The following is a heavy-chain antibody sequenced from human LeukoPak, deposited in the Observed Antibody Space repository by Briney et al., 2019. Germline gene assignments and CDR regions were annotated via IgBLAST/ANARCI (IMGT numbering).Heavy chain of an antibody. CDR1: GYSFTSYW. CDR3: ARRLYYYDSSGYYHNAFDI. CDR2: IYPGDSDT. D-gene: IGHD3-22*01. J-gene: IGHJ3*02. Sequence: GESLKISCQGSGYSFTSYWIGWVRQMPGKGLEWMGIIYPGDSDTRYSPSFQGQVTISADKSISTAYLQWSSLKASDTAMYYCARRLYYYDSSGYYHNAFDIWGQGTMVTVSS. V-gene: IGHV5-51*01.